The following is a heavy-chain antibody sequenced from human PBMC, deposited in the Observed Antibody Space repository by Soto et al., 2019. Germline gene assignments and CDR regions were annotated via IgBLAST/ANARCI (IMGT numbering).Heavy chain of an antibody. V-gene: IGHV3-30*18. CDR2: ISYDGRNE. CDR3: AKGVVREPAYFDY. Sequence: QVQLVESGGGVVQPGRSLRLSCVVSGFTFSAFAMYWVRQAPGKGLEWVALISYDGRNEDYADSVKGRFTISRDNSKNTLFLQMSSLSAEDTAVYYCAKGVVREPAYFDYWGQGTLVTVSS. CDR1: GFTFSAFA. J-gene: IGHJ4*02. D-gene: IGHD3-10*01.